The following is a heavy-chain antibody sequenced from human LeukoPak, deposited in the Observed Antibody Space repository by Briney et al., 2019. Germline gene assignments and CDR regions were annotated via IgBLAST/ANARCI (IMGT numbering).Heavy chain of an antibody. J-gene: IGHJ6*02. D-gene: IGHD2-15*01. CDR3: ASLGEYCSGGSPEKCYYYYYGMDV. V-gene: IGHV1-2*02. CDR1: GYTFTGYY. Sequence: ASVKVSCKASGYTFTGYYMHWVRQAPGQGLEWMGWINPNSGGTNYAQKFQGRVTMTRDTSISTAYMELSRLRSDDTAVYYCASLGEYCSGGSPEKCYYYYYGMDVWGQGTTVTVSS. CDR2: INPNSGGT.